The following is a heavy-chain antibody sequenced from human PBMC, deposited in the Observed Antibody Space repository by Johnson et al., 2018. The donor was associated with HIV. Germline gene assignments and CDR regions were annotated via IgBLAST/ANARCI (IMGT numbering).Heavy chain of an antibody. J-gene: IGHJ3*01. CDR1: GFIFDDYG. D-gene: IGHD3-10*01. V-gene: IGHV3-20*04. CDR2: INWNGGST. Sequence: VQLVESGGGVVRPGGSQRLSCAASGFIFDDYGMSWVRQAPGKGLEWVSSINWNGGSTGYGDSVKGRFTISRDNAKNSLYLQMNSLRAEDTAVYYCAREAWGFGERVDAFDVWGQGTMVTVSS. CDR3: AREAWGFGERVDAFDV.